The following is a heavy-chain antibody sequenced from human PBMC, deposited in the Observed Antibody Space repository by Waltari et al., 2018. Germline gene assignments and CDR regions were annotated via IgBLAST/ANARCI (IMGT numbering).Heavy chain of an antibody. D-gene: IGHD1-26*01. CDR2: IITSTGNP. Sequence: QVQLVQSGSELKKPGASVKISCQASGYIFTNYAINWVRQAPGQGLELMGWIITSTGNPTYAQGFTGRFVFSLDTSVSTAYLEINNLKTEDTAVYFCTREVVPATSIVVNWFDPWGQGTLVTVSS. CDR3: TREVVPATSIVVNWFDP. J-gene: IGHJ5*02. V-gene: IGHV7-4-1*02. CDR1: GYIFTNYA.